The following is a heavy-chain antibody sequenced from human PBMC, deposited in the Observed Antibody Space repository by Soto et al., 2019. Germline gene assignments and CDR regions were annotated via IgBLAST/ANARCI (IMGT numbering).Heavy chain of an antibody. Sequence: SETLSLTCTVSGGSITDYYWSWIRQPPGKALEWIGYGYRSLSIHYNPSLKTRVTISVDTSENQFSLRLSSVTAADTAVYYCARAFAGFGAYWYFDLWGRGTLVTVSS. D-gene: IGHD3-16*01. CDR1: GGSITDYY. V-gene: IGHV4-59*01. CDR2: GYRSLSI. CDR3: ARAFAGFGAYWYFDL. J-gene: IGHJ2*01.